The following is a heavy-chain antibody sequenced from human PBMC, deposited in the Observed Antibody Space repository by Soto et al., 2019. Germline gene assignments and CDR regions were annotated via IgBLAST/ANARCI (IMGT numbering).Heavy chain of an antibody. J-gene: IGHJ4*02. CDR2: RSYDGRNK. Sequence: PGGSRSLSCASSRFTFSSYARHWVRQAPGKGLEWVAVRSYDGRNKYYADSMKGRFTTSRDNSKNTLYLQMNSLRAEDTAVYYCARELERLFDYWGQGTLVTVSS. CDR1: RFTFSSYA. D-gene: IGHD1-1*01. CDR3: ARELERLFDY. V-gene: IGHV3-30-3*01.